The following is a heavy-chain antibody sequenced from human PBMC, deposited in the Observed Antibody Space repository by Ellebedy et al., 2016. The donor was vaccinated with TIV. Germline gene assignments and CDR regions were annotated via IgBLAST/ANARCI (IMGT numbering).Heavy chain of an antibody. CDR1: GFTFSTYS. CDR3: ARDPVGVGPAFDV. CDR2: ISTNGVTA. Sequence: GESLKISCSASGFTFSTYSIHWVRQAPGEGLEYVSTISTNGVTAYYADSVRARFIISRDNSRNTLYLQMNSLRAEDTAIYYCARDPVGVGPAFDVWGQGTMVTVSS. J-gene: IGHJ3*01. V-gene: IGHV3-64*04. D-gene: IGHD4-23*01.